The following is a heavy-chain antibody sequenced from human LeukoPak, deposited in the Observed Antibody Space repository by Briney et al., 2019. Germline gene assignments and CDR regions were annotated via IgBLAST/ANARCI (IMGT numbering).Heavy chain of an antibody. CDR3: AKDGLWFGELLSNWFDP. CDR1: GFTFSSYG. CDR2: IRYDGSNK. J-gene: IGHJ5*02. D-gene: IGHD3-10*01. Sequence: PGGSLRLSCAASGFTFSSYGMHWVLQAPGKGLEWVAFIRYDGSNKYYADSVKGRFTISRDNSKNTLYLQMNSLRAEDTAVYYCAKDGLWFGELLSNWFDPWGQGTLVTVSS. V-gene: IGHV3-30*02.